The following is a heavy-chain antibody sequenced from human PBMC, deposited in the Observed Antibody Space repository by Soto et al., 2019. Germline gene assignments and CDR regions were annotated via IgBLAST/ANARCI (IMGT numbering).Heavy chain of an antibody. CDR1: GGSVSGSYYY. CDR3: ATAQKGYNWNYFDH. Sequence: PSETLSLTCAVSGGSVSGSYYYWAWLRQSPGKGPEWIGSVFHTGFTSYNPSLESRVSVSVDTSKNQFSLKLSAVTASDTAVYYCATAQKGYNWNYFDHWGQGARVTVAS. V-gene: IGHV4-39*01. D-gene: IGHD1-1*01. J-gene: IGHJ4*02. CDR2: VFHTGFT.